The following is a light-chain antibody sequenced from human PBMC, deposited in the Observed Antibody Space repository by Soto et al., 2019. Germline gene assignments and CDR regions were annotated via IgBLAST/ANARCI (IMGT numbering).Light chain of an antibody. CDR2: DAS. J-gene: IGKJ1*01. CDR3: QQYGSSPLWT. CDR1: QSIRTS. Sequence: EVVLTQSPATLSLSPGERATLSCRASQSIRTSLAWYQQKPGQAPRLVIFDASNRANGVPARFGGSGSGTDFTLTISRLEPEDFAVYYCQQYGSSPLWTFGQGTKVDI. V-gene: IGKV3-20*01.